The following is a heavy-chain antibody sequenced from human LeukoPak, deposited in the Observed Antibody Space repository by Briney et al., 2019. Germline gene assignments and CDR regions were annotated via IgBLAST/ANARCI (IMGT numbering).Heavy chain of an antibody. V-gene: IGHV4-59*01. CDR3: AREVRFLDP. CDR2: IYYSGST. D-gene: IGHD3-3*01. J-gene: IGHJ5*02. Sequence: SETLSLTCTVSGGSISSYYWSWIRQPPGKGLEWIGYIYYSGSTNYKSSLKSRVTISVDTSKNQFSLKLSSVTAADTAVYYCAREVRFLDPWGQGTLVTVSS. CDR1: GGSISSYY.